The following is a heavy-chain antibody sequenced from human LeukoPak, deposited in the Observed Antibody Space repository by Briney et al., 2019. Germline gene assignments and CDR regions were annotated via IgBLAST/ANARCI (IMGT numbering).Heavy chain of an antibody. Sequence: GGSLRLSCAASGFTFSNAWMSWVRQAPGKGLEWVGRIKSKTDGGTTDYAAPVKGRFTISRDDSKNTLYLQMNSLKTEDTAVYYCTTDLMCIIYDSSGYGGYWGQGTLVTVSS. V-gene: IGHV3-15*01. CDR1: GFTFSNAW. CDR2: IKSKTDGGTT. CDR3: TTDLMCIIYDSSGYGGY. J-gene: IGHJ4*02. D-gene: IGHD3-22*01.